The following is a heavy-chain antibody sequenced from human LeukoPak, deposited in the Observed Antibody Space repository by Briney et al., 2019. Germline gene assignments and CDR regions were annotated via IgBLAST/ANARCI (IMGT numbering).Heavy chain of an antibody. V-gene: IGHV1-69*04. J-gene: IGHJ6*02. D-gene: IGHD6-13*01. CDR1: GGTFSSYA. CDR3: ARVGPRTRYSSSWYVYSGMDV. Sequence: SVKVSCKASGGTFSSYAISWVRQAPGQGLEWMGRIIPILGIANYAQKFQGRVTITADKSTSTAYMELSSLRSEDTAVYYCARVGPRTRYSSSWYVYSGMDVWGQGTTVTVSS. CDR2: IIPILGIA.